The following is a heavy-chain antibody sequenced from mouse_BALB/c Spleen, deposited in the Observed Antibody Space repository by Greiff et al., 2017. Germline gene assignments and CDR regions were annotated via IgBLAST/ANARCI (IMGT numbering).Heavy chain of an antibody. CDR1: GFNIKDYY. CDR2: IDPENGNT. Sequence: VQLQQSGAELVRPGALVKLSCKASGFNIKDYYMHWVKQRPEQGLEWIGWIDPENGNTIYDPKFQGKASITADTSSNTAYLQLSSLTSEDTAVYYCAAPITTGAWFAYWGQGTLVTVSA. J-gene: IGHJ3*01. D-gene: IGHD2-4*01. V-gene: IGHV14-1*02. CDR3: AAPITTGAWFAY.